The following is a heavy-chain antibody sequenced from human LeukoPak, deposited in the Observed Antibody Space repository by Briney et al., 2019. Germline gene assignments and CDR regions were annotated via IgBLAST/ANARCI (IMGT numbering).Heavy chain of an antibody. CDR2: ISYSGSP. Sequence: PSETLSLTCTVSGDSISSNYWSWIRQPPSEELEWIGFISYSGSPNCNPSLRSRVTISVDTSKNQFSLRLSSVTAADTAVYYCARGSISWPARFDCWGQGTLVTVSS. D-gene: IGHD6-13*01. J-gene: IGHJ5*01. V-gene: IGHV4-59*01. CDR1: GDSISSNY. CDR3: ARGSISWPARFDC.